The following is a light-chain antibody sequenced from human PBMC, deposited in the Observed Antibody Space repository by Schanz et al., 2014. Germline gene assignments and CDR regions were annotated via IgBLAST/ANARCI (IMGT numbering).Light chain of an antibody. J-gene: IGKJ1*01. CDR3: QHYYNWPRT. V-gene: IGKV3-15*01. CDR1: QSVSSN. Sequence: EIVMTQSPATLSVSPGERATLSCRASQSVSSNLAWYQQKPGQAPRLLMYGVSNRATGIPARFSGSGSGTEFALTISSLQSEDFAVYYCQHYYNWPRTFGQGTKVEIK. CDR2: GVS.